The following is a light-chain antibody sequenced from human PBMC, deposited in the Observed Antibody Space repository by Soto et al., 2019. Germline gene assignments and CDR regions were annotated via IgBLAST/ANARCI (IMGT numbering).Light chain of an antibody. CDR1: QYVSNK. CDR3: QQYHTSSIT. CDR2: GAS. V-gene: IGKV3-15*01. Sequence: EIVMTQSPATLSVSPGETATLSCRASQYVSNKVAWYQQKPGQAPSLLILGASTRATGVPARFSGSGSGTEFTLSIDSLQPDDFATYYCQQYHTSSITFGQGTRLEIK. J-gene: IGKJ5*01.